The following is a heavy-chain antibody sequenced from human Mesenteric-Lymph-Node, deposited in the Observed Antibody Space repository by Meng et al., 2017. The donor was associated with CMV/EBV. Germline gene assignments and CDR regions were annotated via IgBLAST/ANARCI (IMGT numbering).Heavy chain of an antibody. V-gene: IGHV3-30*02. Sequence: GESLKISCAASGFTFRSYGMHWVRQAPGKGLEWVAFIRYDGSNKYYADSVKGRFTISRDNSKNTVYLQMNSLRAEDTAVYYCAKGLQTFDYWGQGTLVTVSS. CDR1: GFTFRSYG. CDR3: AKGLQTFDY. CDR2: IRYDGSNK. D-gene: IGHD4-11*01. J-gene: IGHJ4*02.